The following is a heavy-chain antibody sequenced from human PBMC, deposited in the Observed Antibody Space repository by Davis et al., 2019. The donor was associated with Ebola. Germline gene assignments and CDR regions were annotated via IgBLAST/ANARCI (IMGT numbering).Heavy chain of an antibody. J-gene: IGHJ6*02. CDR3: ARVRSRSSSLRLDYYGMDV. CDR1: GFTFSSYA. Sequence: GGSLRLSCAASGFTFSSYAMSWVRQAPGKGLEWVSAISGSGGSTYYADSVKGRFTISRDNSKNTLYLQMNSLRAEDTAVYYCARVRSRSSSLRLDYYGMDVWGQGTTVTVSS. CDR2: ISGSGGST. D-gene: IGHD6-6*01. V-gene: IGHV3-23*01.